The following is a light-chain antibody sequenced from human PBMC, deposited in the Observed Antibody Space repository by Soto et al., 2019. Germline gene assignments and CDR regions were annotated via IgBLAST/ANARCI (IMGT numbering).Light chain of an antibody. J-gene: IGLJ2*01. CDR1: SSNIGAGYD. V-gene: IGLV1-40*01. Sequence: QTVVTQPPSVSGAPGKRVTISCTGSSSNIGAGYDVHWYQQLPGTAPKLLIYGNSNRPSGVPDRFSGSKSGTSASLAITGLQAEDEADYYCQSYDSSLSAVVFGGGTQLTVL. CDR2: GNS. CDR3: QSYDSSLSAVV.